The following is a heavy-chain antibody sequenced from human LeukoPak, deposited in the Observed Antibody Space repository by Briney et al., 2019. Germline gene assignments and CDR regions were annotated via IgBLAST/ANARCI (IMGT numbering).Heavy chain of an antibody. D-gene: IGHD1-14*01. CDR1: GFTFSSYG. J-gene: IGHJ4*02. Sequence: PGGSLRLACAASGFTFSSYGMHWVRQAPGKGLEWVAFIRYDGSNKYYADSVKGRFTISRDNSKNTLYLQMNSLRAEDTAVYYCAKDRNDEFDYWGQGTLVTVS. V-gene: IGHV3-30*02. CDR3: AKDRNDEFDY. CDR2: IRYDGSNK.